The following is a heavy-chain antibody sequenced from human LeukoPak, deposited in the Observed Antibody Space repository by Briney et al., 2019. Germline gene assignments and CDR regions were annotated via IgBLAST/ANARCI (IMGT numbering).Heavy chain of an antibody. D-gene: IGHD4-17*01. CDR2: INSDGSST. CDR1: GFTFRSYW. J-gene: IGHJ4*02. Sequence: GGSLRLSCAASGFTFRSYWMHWVRQAPGKGLVWVSHINSDGSSTNYADSVKGRFTISRDNAKNSLYLQMNSLRAEDTAVYYCARDDYGDYFDYWGQGTLVTVSS. CDR3: ARDDYGDYFDY. V-gene: IGHV3-74*01.